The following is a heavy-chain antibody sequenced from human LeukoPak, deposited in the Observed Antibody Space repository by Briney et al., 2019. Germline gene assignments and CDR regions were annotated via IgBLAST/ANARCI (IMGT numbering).Heavy chain of an antibody. CDR2: IYHSGST. D-gene: IGHD6-6*01. CDR3: ARGRGSSSSGALDAFDI. CDR1: GGSISSGGYY. J-gene: IGHJ3*02. V-gene: IGHV4-30-2*01. Sequence: SETLSLTCTVSGGSISSGGYYWSWIRQPPGKGLEWIGYIYHSGSTYYNPSLKSRVTISVDRSKNQFSLKLSSVTAADTAVYYCARGRGSSSSGALDAFDIWGQGTMVTVSS.